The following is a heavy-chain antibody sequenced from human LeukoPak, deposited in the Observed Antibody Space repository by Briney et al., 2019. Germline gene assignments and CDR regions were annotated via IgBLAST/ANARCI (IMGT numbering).Heavy chain of an antibody. J-gene: IGHJ4*02. V-gene: IGHV3-23*01. CDR1: GITLSNYG. Sequence: GGSLRLSCAVSGITLSNYGMTWIRQAPGKGLEWVADISDTGGRTNYADSVKGRFTISRDNPKNTLYLQMNSLRAEDTAVYFCAKRGVVIRVILVGFHKEAYYFDSWGQGALVTVSS. CDR2: ISDTGGRT. D-gene: IGHD3-22*01. CDR3: AKRGVVIRVILVGFHKEAYYFDS.